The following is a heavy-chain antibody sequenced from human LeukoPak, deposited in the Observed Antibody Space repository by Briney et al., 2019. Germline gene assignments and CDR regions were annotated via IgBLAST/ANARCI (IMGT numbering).Heavy chain of an antibody. V-gene: IGHV1-46*01. CDR1: GYTFTSYY. Sequence: ASVKVSCKASGYTFTSYYMHWVRQAPGQGLEWMGIINPSGGSTSYAQKFQGRVTMTRDTSTSTVYMELSSLRSEDTAVYYCARDRVAATPYYYYYMDVWGKGTTVTVSS. J-gene: IGHJ6*03. D-gene: IGHD2-15*01. CDR2: INPSGGST. CDR3: ARDRVAATPYYYYYMDV.